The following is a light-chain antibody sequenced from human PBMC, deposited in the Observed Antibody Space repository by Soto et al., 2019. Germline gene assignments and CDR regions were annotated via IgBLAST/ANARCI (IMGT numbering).Light chain of an antibody. CDR2: ENN. CDR3: GTWDSSLSAFYV. J-gene: IGLJ1*01. V-gene: IGLV1-51*02. CDR1: SSNIGNNY. Sequence: QSALTQPPSVSAAPGQKVTISCSGSSSNIGNNYVSWYQQLPGTAPKLLIYENNKGPSGIPDRFSGSKSGTSATLGITGLQTGDEADYYCGTWDSSLSAFYVFGTGTKVTVL.